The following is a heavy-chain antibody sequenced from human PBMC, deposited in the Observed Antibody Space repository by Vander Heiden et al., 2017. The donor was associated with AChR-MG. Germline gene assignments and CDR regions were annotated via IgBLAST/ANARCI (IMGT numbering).Heavy chain of an antibody. J-gene: IGHJ4*02. D-gene: IGHD4-17*01. V-gene: IGHV3-15*01. CDR1: GFAFSNAW. Sequence: EVQLVESGGGLVMPGGSPILLCAASGFAFSNAWLSWIRQAPGKGLEWVGRIKSKTDGGTTDYAAPVKGRFTISRDDSKNTLYLQMNSLKTEDTAVYYCTTAPTTVIWSWGQGTLVTVSS. CDR2: IKSKTDGGTT. CDR3: TTAPTTVIWS.